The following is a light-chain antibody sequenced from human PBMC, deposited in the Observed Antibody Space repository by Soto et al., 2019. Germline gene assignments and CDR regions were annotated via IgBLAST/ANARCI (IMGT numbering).Light chain of an antibody. J-gene: IGKJ2*01. CDR3: MQSIQTPRT. CDR1: QSLLHSNGYNF. CDR2: LGS. V-gene: IGKV2-28*01. Sequence: IVMTQSPLSLPVTPGEPASISCRSNQSLLHSNGYNFLDWYLQRPGQSPRLLIYLGSTRASGVPDRFTGSGSGTDFTLNISRVEADDVAIYYCMQSIQTPRTFGPGTKLEMK.